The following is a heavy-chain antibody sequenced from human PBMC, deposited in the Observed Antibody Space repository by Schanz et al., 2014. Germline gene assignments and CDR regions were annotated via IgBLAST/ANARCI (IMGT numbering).Heavy chain of an antibody. CDR1: GFTVSNNY. V-gene: IGHV3-30*18. CDR2: ISYHGSER. J-gene: IGHJ4*02. D-gene: IGHD3-22*01. CDR3: AKNYDTSGYSGFDY. Sequence: VQLVESGGGLVQPGGSLRLSCAASGFTVSNNYMSWVRQAPGKGLEWVAVISYHGSERYYADSVKGRFTISRDNSKETLFLQMNSLRTDDTAVYFCAKNYDTSGYSGFDYWGQGTLVTVSS.